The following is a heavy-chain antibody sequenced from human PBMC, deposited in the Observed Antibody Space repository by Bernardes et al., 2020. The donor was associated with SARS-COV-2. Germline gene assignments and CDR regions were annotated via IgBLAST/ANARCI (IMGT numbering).Heavy chain of an antibody. Sequence: ASVKVSCMASGYTFTSYAMNWVRQAPGQGLEWMGWINTNTGNPTYAQGFTGRFVFSLDTSVSTAYLQISSLKAEDTAVYYCAILSDYEEENWYFDLWGRGTLVTVSS. V-gene: IGHV7-4-1*02. J-gene: IGHJ2*01. D-gene: IGHD5-12*01. CDR1: GYTFTSYA. CDR3: AILSDYEEENWYFDL. CDR2: INTNTGNP.